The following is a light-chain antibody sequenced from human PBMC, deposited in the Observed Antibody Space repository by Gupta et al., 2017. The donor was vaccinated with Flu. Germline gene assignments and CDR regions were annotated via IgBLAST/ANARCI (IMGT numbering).Light chain of an antibody. J-gene: IGKJ4*01. Sequence: IQITSSPSSLSASVGDRVTITCQASQDISNYLNWYQQKPGKAPKLLIYDASNLETGVPSRFSGSGSGTDFTFTISSLQPEDIATYYCQQYDNLLLTFGGGTKVEIK. V-gene: IGKV1-33*01. CDR1: QDISNY. CDR2: DAS. CDR3: QQYDNLLLT.